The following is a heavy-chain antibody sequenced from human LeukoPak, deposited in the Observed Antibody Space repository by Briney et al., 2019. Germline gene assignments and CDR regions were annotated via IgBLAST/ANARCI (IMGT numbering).Heavy chain of an antibody. Sequence: VASAKVSCKASGYTFTGYYMHWVRQAPGQGLEWMGWINPNSGGTNYAQKFQGRVTMTRDTSISTAYMELSRLRSDDTAVYYCARDPWGYLRSFDYWGQGTLVTVSS. D-gene: IGHD3-16*01. J-gene: IGHJ4*02. V-gene: IGHV1-2*02. CDR2: INPNSGGT. CDR3: ARDPWGYLRSFDY. CDR1: GYTFTGYY.